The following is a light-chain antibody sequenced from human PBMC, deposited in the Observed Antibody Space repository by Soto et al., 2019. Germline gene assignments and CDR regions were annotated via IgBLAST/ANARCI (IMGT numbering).Light chain of an antibody. J-gene: IGKJ1*01. V-gene: IGKV2-30*01. CDR2: RVS. Sequence: DVVMTQSPLSLPVTLGQPASISCRSTQSLVSSDGNTYLTWLQQRPGQSPRRLIYRVSRRESGVPDRFSGGGSGTDFTLKISSVESEDVGVYYFMQSSHWPGTFGQGTKVDIK. CDR3: MQSSHWPGT. CDR1: QSLVSSDGNTY.